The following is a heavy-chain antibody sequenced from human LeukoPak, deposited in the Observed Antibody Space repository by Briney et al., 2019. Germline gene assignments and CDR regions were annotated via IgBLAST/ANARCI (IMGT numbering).Heavy chain of an antibody. V-gene: IGHV3-48*01. D-gene: IGHD3-9*01. J-gene: IGHJ4*02. CDR1: GFTFSSYS. CDR2: ISSSSSTI. Sequence: GGSLRLSCVASGFTFSSYSMNWVRQAPGKGLEWVSYISSSSSTIYYADSVKGRFTISRDNAKNSLYLQMNSLRAEDTAVYYCAREAGDILTGYYLSSAAIYYFDYWGQGTLVTVSS. CDR3: AREAGDILTGYYLSSAAIYYFDY.